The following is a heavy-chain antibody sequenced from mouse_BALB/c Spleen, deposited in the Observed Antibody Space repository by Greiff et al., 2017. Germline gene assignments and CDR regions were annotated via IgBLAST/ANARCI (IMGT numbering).Heavy chain of an antibody. Sequence: DVQLVESGGGLVKPGGSLKLSCAASGFTFSSYAMSWVRQTPEKRLEWVASISSGGSTYYPDSVKGRFTISRDNARNILYLQMSSLRSEDTAMYYCARDYYGSSYLDYWGQGTTLTVSS. J-gene: IGHJ2*01. CDR2: ISSGGST. CDR1: GFTFSSYA. CDR3: ARDYYGSSYLDY. V-gene: IGHV5-6-5*01. D-gene: IGHD1-1*01.